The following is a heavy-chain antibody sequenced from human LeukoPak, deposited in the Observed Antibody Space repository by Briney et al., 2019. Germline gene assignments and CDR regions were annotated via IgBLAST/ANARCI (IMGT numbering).Heavy chain of an antibody. J-gene: IGHJ6*03. CDR2: IYSGGST. CDR1: GFTVSSNY. V-gene: IGHV3-53*01. Sequence: PGGSLRLSCAASGFTVSSNYMSWVRQAPGKGLEWVSVIYSGGSTYYADSVKGRFTISRDNSKNTLYLQMNSLRAEDTAVYYCARGERYYDFWSGYSSGGYYYMDVWGKGTTVTVSS. D-gene: IGHD3-3*01. CDR3: ARGERYYDFWSGYSSGGYYYMDV.